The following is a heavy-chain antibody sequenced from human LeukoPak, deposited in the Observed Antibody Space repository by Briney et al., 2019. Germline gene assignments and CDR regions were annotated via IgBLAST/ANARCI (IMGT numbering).Heavy chain of an antibody. CDR2: INPTGGST. J-gene: IGHJ6*03. D-gene: IGHD4-17*01. CDR1: GYTFTTYY. CDR3: ARAPVTTGPYYYYMDV. Sequence: ASVKVSCKASGYTFTTYYMHWVRQAPGKGLEWMGKINPTGGSTTYAQKFQGRVTITRSTSISTAYMELSSLRSEDTAVYYCARAPVTTGPYYYYMDVWGKGTTVTVSS. V-gene: IGHV1-46*01.